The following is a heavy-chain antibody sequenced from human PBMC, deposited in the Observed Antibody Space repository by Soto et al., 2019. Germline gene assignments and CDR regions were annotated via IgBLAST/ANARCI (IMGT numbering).Heavy chain of an antibody. J-gene: IGHJ1*01. CDR2: IKSKTDGGTT. CDR3: TTVFGWRYSGYDAEYFQH. CDR1: GFTFSNAW. Sequence: WGSLRLSCAASGFTFSNAWMSWVRQAPGKGLEWVGRIKSKTDGGTTDYAAPVKGRFTISRDDSKNTLYLQMNSLKTEDTAVYYCTTVFGWRYSGYDAEYFQHWGQGTLVTVSS. V-gene: IGHV3-15*01. D-gene: IGHD5-12*01.